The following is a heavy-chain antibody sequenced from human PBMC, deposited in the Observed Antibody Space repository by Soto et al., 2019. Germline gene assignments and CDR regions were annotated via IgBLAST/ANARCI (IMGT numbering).Heavy chain of an antibody. J-gene: IGHJ4*02. CDR1: GFIFSDYG. Sequence: GGSLRLSCAASGFIFSDYGIHWVRQAPGKGLEWVALIWYDGSKKYYADSVKGRFTVSRDNINSTLYLEMNSLRVEDSAVYYCAREGAVAGSQDFWGQGTLVTVSS. V-gene: IGHV3-33*01. CDR3: AREGAVAGSQDF. D-gene: IGHD6-19*01. CDR2: IWYDGSKK.